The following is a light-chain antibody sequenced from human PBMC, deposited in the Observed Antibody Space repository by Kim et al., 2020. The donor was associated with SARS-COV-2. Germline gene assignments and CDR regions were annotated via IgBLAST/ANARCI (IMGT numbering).Light chain of an antibody. CDR1: QSLLDSHAYNN. CDR3: MQALQTPRT. Sequence: DIVMTQSPLSLPVTPGEPASIPCRSSQSLLDSHAYNNLDWYLQKPGQSPQHLIHLGSNRASGVPDRFSSSGSGTDFTLNISRVDAEDLGVYYSMQALQTPRTFGGGPKVDSK. V-gene: IGKV2-28*01. J-gene: IGKJ4*01. CDR2: LGS.